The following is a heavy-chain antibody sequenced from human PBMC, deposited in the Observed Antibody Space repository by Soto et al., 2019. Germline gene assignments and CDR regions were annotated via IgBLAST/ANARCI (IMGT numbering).Heavy chain of an antibody. CDR3: AKSPGYYDSSGYYQGGYYYYGMDV. V-gene: IGHV3-23*01. J-gene: IGHJ6*02. D-gene: IGHD3-22*01. CDR1: GFTFSSYT. CDR2: ISGSGGST. Sequence: PGGSLRLSCAASGFTFSSYTMSWVRQAPGKGLEWVSAISGSGGSTYCADSVKGRFTISRDNSKNTLYLQMNSLRAEDTAVYYCAKSPGYYDSSGYYQGGYYYYGMDVWGQGTTVTVSS.